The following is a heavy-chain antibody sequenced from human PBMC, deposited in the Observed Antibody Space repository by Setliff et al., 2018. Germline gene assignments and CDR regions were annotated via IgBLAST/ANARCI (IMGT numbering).Heavy chain of an antibody. V-gene: IGHV1-8*02. Sequence: ASVKVSCKASGYTSTSYDINWVRQATGQGLEWMGWMNPNSGNTGYAQKFQGRVTMTRNTSISTAYMELSSLRSEDTAVYYCARGRERDYNFWSGYYTYYYYGMDVWGQGTAVTVSS. CDR1: GYTSTSYD. D-gene: IGHD3-3*01. CDR3: ARGRERDYNFWSGYYTYYYYGMDV. J-gene: IGHJ6*02. CDR2: MNPNSGNT.